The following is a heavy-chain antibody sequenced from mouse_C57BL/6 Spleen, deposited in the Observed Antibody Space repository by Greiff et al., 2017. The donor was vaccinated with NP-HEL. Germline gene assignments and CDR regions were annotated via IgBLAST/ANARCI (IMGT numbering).Heavy chain of an antibody. J-gene: IGHJ2*01. CDR2: ISSGGSYT. CDR3: ARQGTVVAPFDY. V-gene: IGHV5-6*01. D-gene: IGHD1-1*01. CDR1: GFTFSSYG. Sequence: EVQLVESGGDLVKPGGSLKLSCAASGFTFSSYGMSWVRQTPDKRLEWVATISSGGSYTSSPDSVKGRFTISRDNAKNTLYLQMSSLKSEDTAMYYCARQGTVVAPFDYWGQGTTLTVSS.